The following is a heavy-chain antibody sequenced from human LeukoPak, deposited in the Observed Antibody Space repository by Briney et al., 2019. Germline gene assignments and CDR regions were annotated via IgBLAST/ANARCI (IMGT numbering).Heavy chain of an antibody. V-gene: IGHV4-39*01. CDR1: GFTFSSYSMN. J-gene: IGHJ6*03. CDR2: IYYSGST. Sequence: GSLRLSCAASGFTFSSYSMNWVRQPPGKGLEWIGSIYYSGSTYYNPSLKSRVTISVDTSKNQFSLKLSSVTAADTAVYYCARHGEYYYYYYMDVWGKGTTVTISS. CDR3: ARHGEYYYYYYMDV.